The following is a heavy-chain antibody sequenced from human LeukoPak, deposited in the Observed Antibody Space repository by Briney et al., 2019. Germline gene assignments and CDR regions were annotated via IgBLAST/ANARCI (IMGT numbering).Heavy chain of an antibody. CDR3: AKVRMITMIAYDAFDI. CDR2: ISGSGHST. CDR1: GFTFNSYA. V-gene: IGHV3-23*01. J-gene: IGHJ3*02. D-gene: IGHD3-22*01. Sequence: GGSLRLSCAASGFTFNSYAMNWVRQAPGRGLEWVSAISGSGHSTYYADSVKGRFSISRDNSKNTLYLQMNSLRAEDTAIYYCAKVRMITMIAYDAFDIWGQGSMVTVSS.